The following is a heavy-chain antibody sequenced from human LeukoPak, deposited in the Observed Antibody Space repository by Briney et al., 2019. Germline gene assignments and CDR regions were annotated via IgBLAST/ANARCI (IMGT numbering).Heavy chain of an antibody. Sequence: GRSLRLSCAASGFTFSNYGMHWVRQAPGKGLEWVAVTWYDGSNKYYADSVKGRFTISRDYSKNTLYLQMNSLRAEDTAVYYCARVLVPAATSRYYYYGMDVWGQGTTVTVSS. CDR1: GFTFSNYG. CDR3: ARVLVPAATSRYYYYGMDV. CDR2: TWYDGSNK. J-gene: IGHJ6*02. D-gene: IGHD2-2*01. V-gene: IGHV3-33*01.